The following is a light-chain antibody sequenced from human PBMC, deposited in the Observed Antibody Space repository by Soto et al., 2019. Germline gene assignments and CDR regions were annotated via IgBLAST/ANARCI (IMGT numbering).Light chain of an antibody. CDR1: SSNIGNNF. J-gene: IGLJ3*02. V-gene: IGLV1-51*01. Sequence: QSVLTQPPSVSAAPGQKVTISCSGSSSNIGNNFVSWFQHLPGTAPKLLIYDNNKRPSGIPDRSSASKSDTSATLDITGLQTGAVAAYFCATWDTSLRVALFAGGTKVTAL. CDR3: ATWDTSLRVAL. CDR2: DNN.